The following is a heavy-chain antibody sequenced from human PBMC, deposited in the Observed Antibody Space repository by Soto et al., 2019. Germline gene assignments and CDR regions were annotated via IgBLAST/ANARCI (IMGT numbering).Heavy chain of an antibody. CDR3: ARGTNEYGGGDCYSGWFDP. CDR2: ISSNGGST. V-gene: IGHV3-64*01. J-gene: IGHJ5*02. Sequence: EVQLVESGGGLVQPGGSLRLSCAASGFTFSSYAMHWVRQAPGKGLEYVSAISSNGGSTYYANSVKGRFTISRDNSXNXLXPQMVSLRAEYMSVYYCARGTNEYGGGDCYSGWFDPWGQGTLVTVSS. D-gene: IGHD2-21*02. CDR1: GFTFSSYA.